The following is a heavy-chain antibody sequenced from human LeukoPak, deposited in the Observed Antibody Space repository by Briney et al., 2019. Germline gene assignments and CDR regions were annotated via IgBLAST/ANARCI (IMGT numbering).Heavy chain of an antibody. CDR3: ARGYCSSTSCYGDFDY. V-gene: IGHV3-64*01. D-gene: IGHD2-2*01. Sequence: GASLRLSCAASGFTFSTYSMHWVREAPGKGLEYVSSISSNGGSKYYANSVKGRFTISRDNSRNTLYLQVGSLRAEDMAVYYCARGYCSSTSCYGDFDYWGQGSLVTVSS. J-gene: IGHJ4*02. CDR1: GFTFSTYS. CDR2: ISSNGGSK.